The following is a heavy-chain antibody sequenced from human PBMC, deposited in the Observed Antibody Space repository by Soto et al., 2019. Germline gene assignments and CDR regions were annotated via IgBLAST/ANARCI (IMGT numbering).Heavy chain of an antibody. J-gene: IGHJ3*02. D-gene: IGHD4-17*01. Sequence: SLSLTCSVSGGSISSGGYYWSWIRQHPGKGLEWIGYIYYIGSTYYNPSFKSRLIMSVDTSENQLSLKLSSVTAADTAVYYCARGPTTVITGAFDIWGQGTMVTVSS. CDR1: GGSISSGGYY. CDR2: IYYIGST. V-gene: IGHV4-31*03. CDR3: ARGPTTVITGAFDI.